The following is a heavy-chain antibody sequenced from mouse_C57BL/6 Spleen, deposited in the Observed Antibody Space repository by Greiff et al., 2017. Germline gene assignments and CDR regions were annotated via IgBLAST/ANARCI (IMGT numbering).Heavy chain of an antibody. CDR3: ARDSSVFDY. Sequence: VKLQESGAELVKPGASVKLSCKASGYTFTSYWMHWVKQRPGQGLEWIGMIHPNSGSTNYNEKFKSKATLTVDKSSSTAYMQLSSLTSEDSAVYYCARDSSVFDYWGQGTTLTVSS. CDR1: GYTFTSYW. V-gene: IGHV1-64*01. J-gene: IGHJ2*01. CDR2: IHPNSGST. D-gene: IGHD3-2*02.